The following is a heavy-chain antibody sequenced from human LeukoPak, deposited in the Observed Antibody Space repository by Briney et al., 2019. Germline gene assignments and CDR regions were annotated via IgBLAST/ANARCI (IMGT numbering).Heavy chain of an antibody. CDR2: IYYSGST. Sequence: SETLSLTCTVSGGSISSYYWSWIRQPPGKGLEWIGYIYYSGSTNYNPSLKSRVTISVDTSKNQFSLKLSSVTATDTAVYYCAGTFSCSGGSCYLFDYWGQGTLVTVSS. D-gene: IGHD2-15*01. V-gene: IGHV4-59*08. CDR1: GGSISSYY. CDR3: AGTFSCSGGSCYLFDY. J-gene: IGHJ4*02.